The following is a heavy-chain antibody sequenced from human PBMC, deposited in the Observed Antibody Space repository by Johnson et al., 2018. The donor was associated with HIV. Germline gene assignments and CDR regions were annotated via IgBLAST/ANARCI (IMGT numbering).Heavy chain of an antibody. CDR2: TRYDGSNK. V-gene: IGHV3-30*02. Sequence: QVQLVESGGGVVQPGGSLRLSCAASGFTFSSYGMHWVRQAPGKGLEWVAFTRYDGSNKYYVDSVKGRFTISRDNAKNSLYLQMNSLRAEDTAVYYCASDRSGYYYDSSGMDAFDIWGQGTMVTVSS. CDR1: GFTFSSYG. J-gene: IGHJ3*02. CDR3: ASDRSGYYYDSSGMDAFDI. D-gene: IGHD3-22*01.